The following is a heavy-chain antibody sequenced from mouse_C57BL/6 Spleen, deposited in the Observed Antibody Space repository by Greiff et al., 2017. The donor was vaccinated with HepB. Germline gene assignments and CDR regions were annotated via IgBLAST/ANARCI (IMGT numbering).Heavy chain of an antibody. Sequence: VHVKQSGTVLARPGASVKMSCKTSGYTFTSYWMHWVKQRPGQGLEWIGAIYPGNSDTSYNQKFKGKAKLTAVTSASTAYMELSSLTNEDSAVYYCTRNWDVGDYFDYWGQGTTLTVSS. V-gene: IGHV1-5*01. J-gene: IGHJ2*01. CDR2: IYPGNSDT. CDR1: GYTFTSYW. D-gene: IGHD4-1*01. CDR3: TRNWDVGDYFDY.